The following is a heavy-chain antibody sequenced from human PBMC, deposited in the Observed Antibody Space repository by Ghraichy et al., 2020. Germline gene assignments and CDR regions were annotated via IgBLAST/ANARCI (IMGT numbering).Heavy chain of an antibody. V-gene: IGHV3-53*01. CDR3: ARDASSGYYYVFGAFDI. Sequence: GGSLRLSCAASGFTVSSNYMSWVRQAPGKGLEWVSVIYSGGSTYYADSVKGRFTISRDNSKNTLYLQMNSLRAEDTAVYYCARDASSGYYYVFGAFDIWGQGTMVTVSS. CDR1: GFTVSSNY. CDR2: IYSGGST. J-gene: IGHJ3*02. D-gene: IGHD3-22*01.